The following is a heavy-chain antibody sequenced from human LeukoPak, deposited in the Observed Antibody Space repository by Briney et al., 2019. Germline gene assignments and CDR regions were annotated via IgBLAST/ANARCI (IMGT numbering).Heavy chain of an antibody. CDR1: GGSITSTNY. V-gene: IGHV4-4*02. J-gene: IGHJ4*02. CDR2: VNLQGST. Sequence: SETLSLTCGVSGGSITSTNYWTWVREPPGKGLEWTGEVNLQGSTNYNPSLMGRVAISVDMSENHISLQLTSVTAADTAVYYCAREGGPYRPLDYSGQGTLVTVSS. CDR3: AREGGPYRPLDY.